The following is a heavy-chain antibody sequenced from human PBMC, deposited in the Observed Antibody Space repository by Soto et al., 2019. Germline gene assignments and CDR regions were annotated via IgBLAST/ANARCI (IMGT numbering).Heavy chain of an antibody. Sequence: PSETLSLTCAVSGVSISSHDWWTWVRQPPGKGLEWIGNIHSSGTTNYNPSLESRVTISLDTSNSQCSLKMNSVTAADTAVYYCARGSGWLTDYWGQGSQVTVSS. CDR3: ARGSGWLTDY. V-gene: IGHV4-4*02. J-gene: IGHJ4*02. CDR2: IHSSGTT. D-gene: IGHD6-19*01. CDR1: GVSISSHDW.